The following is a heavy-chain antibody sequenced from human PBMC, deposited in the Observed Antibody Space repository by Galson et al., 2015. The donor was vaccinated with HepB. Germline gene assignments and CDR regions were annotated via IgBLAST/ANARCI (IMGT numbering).Heavy chain of an antibody. Sequence: SLRLSCAASGFTSGDSVMSWVRQAPGKGLEWVAAISGGGSSTYYADSVEGRFTISRDNRKNTLYLQMNSLRAEDTAIYYCARIILRYFANWGQGTLVTVSS. V-gene: IGHV3-23*01. CDR2: ISGGGSST. D-gene: IGHD3-9*01. J-gene: IGHJ4*02. CDR3: ARIILRYFAN. CDR1: GFTSGDSV.